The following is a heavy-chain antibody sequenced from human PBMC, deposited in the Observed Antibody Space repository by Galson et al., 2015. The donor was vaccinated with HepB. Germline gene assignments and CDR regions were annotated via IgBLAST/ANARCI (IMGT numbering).Heavy chain of an antibody. Sequence: SVKVSCKASGGTFSSYAISWVRQAPGQGLEWMGGIIPIFGTANYAQKFQGRVTITADESTSTAYMELSSLRSEDTAVYYCVRDQWGVVVAAKLPYFDYWGQGTLVTVSS. CDR1: GGTFSSYA. J-gene: IGHJ4*02. CDR3: VRDQWGVVVAAKLPYFDY. CDR2: IIPIFGTA. V-gene: IGHV1-69*13. D-gene: IGHD2-15*01.